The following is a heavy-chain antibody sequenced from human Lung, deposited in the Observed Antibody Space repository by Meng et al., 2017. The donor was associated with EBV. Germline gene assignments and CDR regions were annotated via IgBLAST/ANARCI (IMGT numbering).Heavy chain of an antibody. CDR1: GFTFSRSW. CDR2: INSDGTTT. Sequence: VPVVESGGGLVQPGGSLRLSCAASGFTFSRSWMQWVRQAPGKGLVWVSRINSDGTTTTYADSVKGRFTISRDNARNTLYLQMNSLTAEDTGVYYCVRVDMGWGQGTLVTVSS. V-gene: IGHV3-74*01. D-gene: IGHD3-9*01. CDR3: VRVDMG. J-gene: IGHJ4*02.